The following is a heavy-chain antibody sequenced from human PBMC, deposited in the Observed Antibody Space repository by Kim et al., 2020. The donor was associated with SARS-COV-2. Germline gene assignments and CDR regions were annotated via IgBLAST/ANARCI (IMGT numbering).Heavy chain of an antibody. V-gene: IGHV3-11*06. CDR3: ARDLNIVVVPAASYYYGMDV. J-gene: IGHJ6*02. Sequence: RVTISRDNAKNSLYLQMDSLRAEDTAVYYCARDLNIVVVPAASYYYGMDVWGQGTTVTVSS. D-gene: IGHD2-2*01.